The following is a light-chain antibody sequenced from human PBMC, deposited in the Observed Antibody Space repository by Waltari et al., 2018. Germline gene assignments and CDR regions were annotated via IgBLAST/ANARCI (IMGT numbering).Light chain of an antibody. Sequence: EIVLTQSPGTLSLSPGERATLSCRASQSVISHYLAWYQQKPGQAPRLLFYGASSRATGIPDRFSGSGSETDFTLTISRLEPEDFAVYYCQQYGSSPPRYTFGQGTKLEI. CDR3: QQYGSSPPRYT. CDR2: GAS. V-gene: IGKV3-20*01. CDR1: QSVISHY. J-gene: IGKJ2*01.